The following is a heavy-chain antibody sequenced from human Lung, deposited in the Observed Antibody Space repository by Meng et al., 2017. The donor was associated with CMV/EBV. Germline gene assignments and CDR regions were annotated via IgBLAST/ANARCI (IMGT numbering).Heavy chain of an antibody. CDR3: ASVSGIAVAGTLGFGYYYYGMDV. CDR1: GFTFSSYW. J-gene: IGHJ6*02. V-gene: IGHV3-7*01. D-gene: IGHD6-19*01. Sequence: LTXAASGFTFSSYWMSWVRQAPGKGLEWVANIKQDGSEKYYVDSVKGRFTISRDNAKNSLYLQMNSLRSEDTAVYYCASVSGIAVAGTLGFGYYYYGMDVXGQGXTVTVSS. CDR2: IKQDGSEK.